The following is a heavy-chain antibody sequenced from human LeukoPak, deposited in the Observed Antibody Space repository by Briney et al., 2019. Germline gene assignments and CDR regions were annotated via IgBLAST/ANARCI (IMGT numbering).Heavy chain of an antibody. CDR1: GFTFSSYG. V-gene: IGHV3-33*01. J-gene: IGHJ6*02. CDR2: IWYDGSNK. Sequence: GSLRLSCAASGFTFSSYGMHWVRQAPGKGLEWVAVIWYDGSNKYYADSVRGRFTISRDNSKNTLYLQMNSLRAEDTAVYYCARDLGYGDYVGGMDVWGQGTTVTVSS. CDR3: ARDLGYGDYVGGMDV. D-gene: IGHD4-17*01.